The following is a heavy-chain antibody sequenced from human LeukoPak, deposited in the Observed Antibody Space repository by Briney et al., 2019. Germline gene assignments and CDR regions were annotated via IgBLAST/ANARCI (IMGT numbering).Heavy chain of an antibody. Sequence: PGGSLRLSCRASGFTFNSYWMDWVRQVPGKGLVWVSRINSDGSSTSYAESVKGRFTISRDNAKNTLFLQMNSLRSEDTALYYCTRLMVVRGVIIDYWGQGTLVAVSS. D-gene: IGHD3-10*01. CDR3: TRLMVVRGVIIDY. J-gene: IGHJ4*02. CDR1: GFTFNSYW. CDR2: INSDGSST. V-gene: IGHV3-74*01.